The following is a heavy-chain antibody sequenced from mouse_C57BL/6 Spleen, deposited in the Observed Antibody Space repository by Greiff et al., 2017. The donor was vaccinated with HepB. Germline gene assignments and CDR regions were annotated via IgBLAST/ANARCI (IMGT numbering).Heavy chain of an antibody. D-gene: IGHD1-3*01. J-gene: IGHJ3*02. CDR1: GYHSNRYS. CDR2: INPSNGGT. CDR3: ATIEWGKGGEE. V-gene: IGHV1-53*01. Sequence: QVQLPQPGTDLVPPAASVKLSCKASGYHSNRYSTHWAKHRPGQGLECPGNINPSNGGTNYNEKFKSKATLTVDKSSSTAYMQLSSLTSEDSAVYYCATIEWGKGGEEWRQGT.